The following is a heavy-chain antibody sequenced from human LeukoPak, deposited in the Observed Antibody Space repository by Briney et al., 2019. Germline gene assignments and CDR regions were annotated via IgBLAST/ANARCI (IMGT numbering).Heavy chain of an antibody. V-gene: IGHV5-51*01. Sequence: GESLKISCKGSGYSFTSYWIGWVRQLPGKGLEWMGIIYPGDSDTRYSPSFQGQVTISADKSISTAYLQWSSLKASDTAMYYCARHNHDFWSLGLYYYYYMDVWGKGTTVTVSS. CDR3: ARHNHDFWSLGLYYYYYMDV. J-gene: IGHJ6*03. CDR1: GYSFTSYW. D-gene: IGHD3-3*01. CDR2: IYPGDSDT.